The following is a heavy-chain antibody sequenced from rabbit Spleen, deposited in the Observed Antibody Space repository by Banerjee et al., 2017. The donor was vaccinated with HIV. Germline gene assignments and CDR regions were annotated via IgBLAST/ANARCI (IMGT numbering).Heavy chain of an antibody. J-gene: IGHJ6*01. CDR3: ARDTGTSFSSYGMDL. V-gene: IGHV1S45*01. D-gene: IGHD8-1*01. CDR1: GFSFISSYD. Sequence: QEQLEESGGGLVKPGASLTLTCTASGFSFISSYDMSWVRQAPGKGLEWIGFIYTGNGKKYYASWAKGRFTISKASSTTVTLQVTSLTAADTATYFCARDTGTSFSSYGMDLWGPGTLGTVS. CDR2: IYTGNGKK.